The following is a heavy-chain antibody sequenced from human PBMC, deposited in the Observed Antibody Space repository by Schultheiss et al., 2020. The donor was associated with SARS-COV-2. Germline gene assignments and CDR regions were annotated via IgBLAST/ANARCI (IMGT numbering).Heavy chain of an antibody. V-gene: IGHV3-66*01. D-gene: IGHD6-19*01. J-gene: IGHJ4*01. CDR3: AKVKDPRYLKLSGWYPRSCFYY. CDR1: GFTVSSNY. CDR2: IYSGGST. Sequence: GGSLRLSCAASGFTVSSNYMSWVRQAPGKGLEWVSVIYSGGSTYYADSVKGRFTISRDNSKNTLYLQMNSRRAEDTAVYYCAKVKDPRYLKLSGWYPRSCFYYCSHSTLVTGSS.